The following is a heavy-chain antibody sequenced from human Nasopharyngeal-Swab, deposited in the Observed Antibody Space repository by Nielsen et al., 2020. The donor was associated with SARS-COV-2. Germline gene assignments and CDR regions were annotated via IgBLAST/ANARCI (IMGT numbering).Heavy chain of an antibody. CDR3: AKSIVVVPAAIGAGVPDV. CDR1: GFTFSSYG. J-gene: IGHJ6*04. Sequence: GGSLRLSCAASGFTFSSYGMHWVRQAPGKGLEWVAVISYDGSNKYYADSVKGRFTISRDNSKDTLYLQMNSLRAEDTAVYYCAKSIVVVPAAIGAGVPDVWGKGTTVTVSP. V-gene: IGHV3-30*18. D-gene: IGHD2-2*01. CDR2: ISYDGSNK.